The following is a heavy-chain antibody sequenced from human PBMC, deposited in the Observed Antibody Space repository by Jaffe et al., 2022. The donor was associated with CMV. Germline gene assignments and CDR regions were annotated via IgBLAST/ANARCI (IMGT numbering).Heavy chain of an antibody. V-gene: IGHV3-30*18. D-gene: IGHD1-20*01. CDR3: AKEGLNNWNYLYYGMDV. CDR2: ISYDGSNK. CDR1: GFTFSSYG. J-gene: IGHJ6*02. Sequence: QVQLVESGGGVVQPGRSLRLSCAASGFTFSSYGMHWVRQAPGKGLEWVAVISYDGSNKYYADSVKGRFTISRDNSKNTLYLQMNSLRAEDTAVYYCAKEGLNNWNYLYYGMDVWGQGTTVTVSS.